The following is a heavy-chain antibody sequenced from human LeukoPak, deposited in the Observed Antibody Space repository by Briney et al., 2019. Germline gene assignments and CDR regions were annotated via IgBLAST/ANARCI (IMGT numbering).Heavy chain of an antibody. CDR3: SKWGDYDVLTGYYDSDF. D-gene: IGHD3-9*01. Sequence: GASLRLSCAASGFTFSNYGMSWVRQAPGKGLEWVSAIVGSGGSTYYADSVKGRFSISRDNSKNTLFLQMNSLRVEDTALYYCSKWGDYDVLTGYYDSDFWGQGTLVTVSS. V-gene: IGHV3-23*01. J-gene: IGHJ4*02. CDR2: IVGSGGST. CDR1: GFTFSNYG.